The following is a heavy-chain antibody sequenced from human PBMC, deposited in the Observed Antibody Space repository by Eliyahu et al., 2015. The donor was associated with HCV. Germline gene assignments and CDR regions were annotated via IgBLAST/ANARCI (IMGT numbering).Heavy chain of an antibody. V-gene: IGHV3-9*01. CDR1: GFRFXNYA. CDR2: ISWNSGSR. CDR3: AKLAAREGRYSNTWDRRLDY. J-gene: IGHJ4*02. D-gene: IGHD3-10*01. Sequence: EVQLVESGGGLVQPGRSLRLSCAGSGFRFXNYAXXWVRQVPGKGLEWVSGISWNSGSRDYADSVKGRFTISRDNAKNSLYLQMNNLRGDDTALYYCAKLAAREGRYSNTWDRRLDYWGQGTLVTVSS.